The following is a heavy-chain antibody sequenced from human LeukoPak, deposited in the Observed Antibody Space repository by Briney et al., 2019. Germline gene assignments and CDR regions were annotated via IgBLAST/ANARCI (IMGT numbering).Heavy chain of an antibody. CDR2: ISSSGST. CDR3: ARGPYSYDSSGAFDI. Sequence: SETLSLTCTVSGDSISSGDYHWRWIRQPAGKGLEWIGRISSSGSTNYNPSLKSRVTISVDTSKNQFSLKLSSVTAADTAVYFCARGPYSYDSSGAFDIWGQGTMVTVSS. D-gene: IGHD3-22*01. J-gene: IGHJ3*02. CDR1: GDSISSGDYH. V-gene: IGHV4-61*02.